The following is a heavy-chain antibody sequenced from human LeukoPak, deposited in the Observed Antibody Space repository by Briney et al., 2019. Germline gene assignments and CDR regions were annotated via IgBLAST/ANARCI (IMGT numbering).Heavy chain of an antibody. CDR1: GYSFSTYW. J-gene: IGHJ4*02. CDR3: ARHVPYSGSYYFDY. CDR2: IYPGDSDT. Sequence: GESLKISCKGSGYSFSTYWIGWVRQMPGKGLEWMGIIYPGDSDTRYSPSFQGQVTISVDKSISTAYLQWSSLKDSDTAMYYCARHVPYSGSYYFDYWGQGTLVTVSS. V-gene: IGHV5-51*01. D-gene: IGHD1-26*01.